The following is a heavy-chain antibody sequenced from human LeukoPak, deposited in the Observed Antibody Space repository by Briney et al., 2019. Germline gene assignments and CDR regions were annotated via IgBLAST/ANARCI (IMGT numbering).Heavy chain of an antibody. V-gene: IGHV4-30-2*01. CDR1: GGSISSGGYS. CDR3: ARGTILTRTYYFDY. D-gene: IGHD3-3*01. J-gene: IGHJ4*02. CDR2: IYHSGST. Sequence: PSETLSLTCTVSGGSISSGGYSWSWIRQPPGKGLEWIGYIYHSGSTYYNPSLKSRVTISVDRSKNQFSLKLSSVTAADTAVYYCARGTILTRTYYFDYWGQGTLVTVSS.